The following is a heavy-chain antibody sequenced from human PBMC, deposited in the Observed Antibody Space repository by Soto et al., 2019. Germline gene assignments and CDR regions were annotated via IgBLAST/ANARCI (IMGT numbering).Heavy chain of an antibody. CDR2: MNPNSGNT. V-gene: IGHV1-8*01. CDR3: ARSEGKRGYDILTGYSRGGYFDY. CDR1: GYTFTSYD. J-gene: IGHJ4*02. Sequence: QVQLVQSGAEVKKPGASVKVSCKASGYTFTSYDINWVRQATGQGLEWMGWMNPNSGNTGYAQKFQGRVTMTRNTSISTAYMELSSLRSEDTAVYYCARSEGKRGYDILTGYSRGGYFDYWGQGTLVTVSS. D-gene: IGHD3-9*01.